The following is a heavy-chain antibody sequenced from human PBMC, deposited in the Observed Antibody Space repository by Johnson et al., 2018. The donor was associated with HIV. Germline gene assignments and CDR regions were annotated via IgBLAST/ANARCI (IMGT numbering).Heavy chain of an antibody. CDR2: ISYDGSDK. J-gene: IGHJ3*02. Sequence: QVQLVESGGGVVQPGRSLRLSCVASGFTFSSYGMNWVRQAPGKGLEWVAVISYDGSDKYYADSVKGRLTISRDNSKNTLYLQMGSLRAEDMAVYYCARGWELLTPAFDIWGQGTMVTVSS. D-gene: IGHD1-26*01. CDR3: ARGWELLTPAFDI. V-gene: IGHV3-30*03. CDR1: GFTFSSYG.